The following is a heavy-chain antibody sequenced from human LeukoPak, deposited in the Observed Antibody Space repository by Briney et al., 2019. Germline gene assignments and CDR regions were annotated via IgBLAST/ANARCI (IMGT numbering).Heavy chain of an antibody. J-gene: IGHJ4*02. CDR3: AKDISYSVGNYFDY. CDR1: GFTFDDYA. D-gene: IGHD2-21*01. Sequence: LRLSCAASGFTFDDYAMHWVRQAPGKGLEWVSGISWNSGSIGYADSVKGRFTISRDNAKNSLYLQMNSLRAEDTALYYCAKDISYSVGNYFDYWGQGTLVTVSS. CDR2: ISWNSGSI. V-gene: IGHV3-9*01.